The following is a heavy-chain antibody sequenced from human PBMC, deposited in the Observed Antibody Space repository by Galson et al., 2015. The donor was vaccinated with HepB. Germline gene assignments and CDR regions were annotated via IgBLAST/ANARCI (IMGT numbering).Heavy chain of an antibody. CDR1: GGSISNGGYY. J-gene: IGHJ4*02. CDR2: IYYSGST. CDR3: ARGRVVLTYFDY. V-gene: IGHV4-31*03. D-gene: IGHD3-22*01. Sequence: TLSLTCTVSGGSISNGGYYWSWIRQHPGKGLEWIGYIYYSGSTYYNPSLKSRLTMSVDTSKNQFSLKLSSVTAADTAVYYCARGRVVLTYFDYWGQGTLVTVSS.